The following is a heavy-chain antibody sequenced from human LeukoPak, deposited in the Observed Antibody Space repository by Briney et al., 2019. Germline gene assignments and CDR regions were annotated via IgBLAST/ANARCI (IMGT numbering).Heavy chain of an antibody. CDR3: AKDRDPYSSGTWDS. CDR1: GFTFNKDG. D-gene: IGHD3-22*01. V-gene: IGHV3-30*18. J-gene: IGHJ1*01. Sequence: GGSLRLSCIASGFTFNKDGMHWVRQAPGKGLEWVAVRSDDGSAQHYADSVRGRFTISRDNSKNTLSLQMNSLRPEDTAMYFCAKDRDPYSSGTWDSWGQGTLVIVSS. CDR2: RSDDGSAQ.